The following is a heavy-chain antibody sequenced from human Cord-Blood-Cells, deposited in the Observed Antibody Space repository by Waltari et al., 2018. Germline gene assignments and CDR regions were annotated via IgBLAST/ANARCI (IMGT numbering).Heavy chain of an antibody. Sequence: QVQLQQWGAGLLKPSETLSITCAVYGGSFSGYYWSWIRQPPGKGLEWIGEINHSGSTNHNPSLKSRVTISVDTSKNQFSLKLSSVTAADTAVYYCARAGYSSRHYGMDVWGQGTTVTVSS. CDR2: INHSGST. D-gene: IGHD6-13*01. CDR1: GGSFSGYY. V-gene: IGHV4-34*01. J-gene: IGHJ6*02. CDR3: ARAGYSSRHYGMDV.